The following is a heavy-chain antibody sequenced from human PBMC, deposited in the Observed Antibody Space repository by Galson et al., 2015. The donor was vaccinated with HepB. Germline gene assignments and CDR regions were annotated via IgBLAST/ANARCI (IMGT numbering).Heavy chain of an antibody. D-gene: IGHD6-19*01. CDR2: IDPSDSYT. V-gene: IGHV5-10-1*01. CDR3: VTLSRAVAGEY. J-gene: IGHJ4*02. Sequence: QSGAEVKKPGESLRISCRGSGYSFISYWISWVRQTPGKGLEWMGRIDPSDSYTSYSPSFQGHVTISADKSISTAYLQLSSLKASDTAMYYCVTLSRAVAGEYWGQGTLVTVSS. CDR1: GYSFISYW.